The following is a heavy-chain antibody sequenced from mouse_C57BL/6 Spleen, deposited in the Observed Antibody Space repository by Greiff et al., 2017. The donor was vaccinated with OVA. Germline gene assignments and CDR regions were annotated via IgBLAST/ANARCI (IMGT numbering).Heavy chain of an antibody. CDR2: IYPSDSET. Sequence: VQLQQPGAELVRPGSSVKLSCKASGYTFTSYWMDWVKQRPGQGLEWIGNIYPSDSETHYNQKFKDKATLTVDKSSSTAYMQLSSLTSEDSAVYYCAREGELGSFAYWGRGTLVTVSA. D-gene: IGHD4-1*01. CDR3: AREGELGSFAY. CDR1: GYTFTSYW. J-gene: IGHJ3*01. V-gene: IGHV1-61*01.